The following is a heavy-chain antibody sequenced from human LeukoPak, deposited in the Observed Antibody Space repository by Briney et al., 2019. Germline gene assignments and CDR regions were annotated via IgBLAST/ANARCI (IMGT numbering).Heavy chain of an antibody. CDR3: ARVTTRMLDYYYGMDV. J-gene: IGHJ6*02. CDR1: GYTFTSYY. V-gene: IGHV1-46*01. Sequence: ASVKVSCKASGYTFTSYYMHWVRQAPGQGLEWMGIINPSGGSTSYAQKFQGRVTMTRDTSTSTVYMELSSLRSEDTAVYYCARVTTRMLDYYYGMDVWGQGTTVTVSS. CDR2: INPSGGST. D-gene: IGHD2-8*01.